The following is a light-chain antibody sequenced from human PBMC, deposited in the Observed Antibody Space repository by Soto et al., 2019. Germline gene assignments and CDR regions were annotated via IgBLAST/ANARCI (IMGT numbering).Light chain of an antibody. CDR1: SSDVGGYDH. CDR3: SSDAGNYNYV. V-gene: IGLV2-8*01. Sequence: QPVLTQPPSASGSPGQSVTIPCTGTSSDVGGYDHVSWYQQNPGKAPKLMIYEVTKRPAGVPDRFSGSKSGNTASLTVSGLQAEDEADYYCSSDAGNYNYVFGTGTKLTVL. J-gene: IGLJ1*01. CDR2: EVT.